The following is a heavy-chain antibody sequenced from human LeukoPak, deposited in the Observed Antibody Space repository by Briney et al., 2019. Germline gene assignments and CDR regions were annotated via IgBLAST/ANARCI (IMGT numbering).Heavy chain of an antibody. CDR3: ARDTTYYDILTGVKPSSWFDP. CDR2: INTNTGNP. CDR1: GYTFTSYA. J-gene: IGHJ5*02. V-gene: IGHV7-4-1*02. D-gene: IGHD3-9*01. Sequence: ASVKVSCKASGYTFTSYAMNWVRQAPGRGLEWMGWINTNTGNPTYAQGFTGRFVFSLDTSVSTAYLQISGLKAEDSAVYYCARDTTYYDILTGVKPSSWFDPWGQGTLVTVSS.